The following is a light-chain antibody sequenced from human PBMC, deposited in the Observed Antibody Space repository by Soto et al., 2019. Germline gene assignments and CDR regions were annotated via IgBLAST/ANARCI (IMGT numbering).Light chain of an antibody. CDR2: GAS. V-gene: IGKV3-15*01. CDR1: QSINSE. CDR3: QQGHNWPLT. J-gene: IGKJ2*01. Sequence: EIVMTQSPATLSLSPGERAALSCRASQSINSELAWYQQKPGQPPRLLIYGASTRTTGVPARFTGSESGSEFTLTISGLQSEDCAVYYCQQGHNWPLTCGQGTRLEI.